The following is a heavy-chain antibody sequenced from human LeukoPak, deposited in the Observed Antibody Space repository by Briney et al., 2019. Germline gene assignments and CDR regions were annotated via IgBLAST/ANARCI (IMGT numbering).Heavy chain of an antibody. J-gene: IGHJ4*02. CDR2: ISYDGSNK. V-gene: IGHV3-30-3*01. D-gene: IGHD2-15*01. Sequence: GGSLRLSCAASGFTFSSYAMHWVRQVPGKGLEWVAVISYDGSNKYYADSVKGRFTISRDDSKNTLYLQMNSLRAEDTAVYYCARGDCSGGSCYLHYWGQGTLVTVSS. CDR3: ARGDCSGGSCYLHY. CDR1: GFTFSSYA.